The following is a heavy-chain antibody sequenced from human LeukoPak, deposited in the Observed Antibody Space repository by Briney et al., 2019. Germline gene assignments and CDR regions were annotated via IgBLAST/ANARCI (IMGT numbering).Heavy chain of an antibody. CDR3: ARRGYYGSGSYYVWFDP. V-gene: IGHV4-34*01. J-gene: IGHJ5*02. CDR1: GGSFSGYY. D-gene: IGHD3-10*01. Sequence: SETLSLTCAVYGGSFSGYYWSWIRQPPGKGLGWIGEINHSGSTNYNPSLKSRVTISVDTSKNQFSLKLSSVTAADTAVYYCARRGYYGSGSYYVWFDPWGQGTLVTVSS. CDR2: INHSGST.